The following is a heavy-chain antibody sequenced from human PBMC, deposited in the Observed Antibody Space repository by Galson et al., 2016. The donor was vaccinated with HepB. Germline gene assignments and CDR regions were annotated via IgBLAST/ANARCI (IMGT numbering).Heavy chain of an antibody. J-gene: IGHJ4*02. CDR1: GFSLSSTKMG. Sequence: PALVKPTQTLTLTCTFSGFSLSSTKMGVGWIRQPPGKALEWLAVIYWDNDRRYSPSLRTRLTITKDTSKNQVVLTMTDMDPADTATYYCAHNPCAGDCLLQNQMAIAQDDVDYWGEGILVTGSS. V-gene: IGHV2-5*02. CDR2: IYWDNDR. D-gene: IGHD2-21*02. CDR3: AHNPCAGDCLLQNQMAIAQDDVDY.